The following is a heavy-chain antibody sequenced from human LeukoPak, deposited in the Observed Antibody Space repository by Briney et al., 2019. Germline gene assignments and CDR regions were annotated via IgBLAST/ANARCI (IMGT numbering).Heavy chain of an antibody. CDR2: RSDDGSAQ. CDR1: GFAFSSYS. V-gene: IGHV3-30*18. CDR3: AKDRDPYSSGTWDS. D-gene: IGHD3-22*01. Sequence: GGSLRLSCAASGFAFSSYSMNWVRQAPGKGLEWVAVRSDDGSAQHYADSVRGRFTISRDNSKNTLSLQMNSLRPEDTAMYFCAKDRDPYSSGTWDSWGQGTLVIVSS. J-gene: IGHJ1*01.